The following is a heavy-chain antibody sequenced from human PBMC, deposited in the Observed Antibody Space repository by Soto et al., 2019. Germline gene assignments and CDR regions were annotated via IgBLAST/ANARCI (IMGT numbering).Heavy chain of an antibody. CDR2: IYYSGST. Sequence: SETLSLTCTVSGGSISSYYWSWIRQPPGKGLEWIGYIYYSGSTNYNPSLKSRVTISVDTSKNQFSLKLSSVTAADTAVDYCARHCIAGAVDAFDIWGQGTMVTVSS. D-gene: IGHD6-19*01. V-gene: IGHV4-59*08. J-gene: IGHJ3*02. CDR3: ARHCIAGAVDAFDI. CDR1: GGSISSYY.